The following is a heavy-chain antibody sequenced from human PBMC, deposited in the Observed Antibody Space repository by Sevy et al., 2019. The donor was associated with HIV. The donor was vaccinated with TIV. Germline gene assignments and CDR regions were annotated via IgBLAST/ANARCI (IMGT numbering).Heavy chain of an antibody. Sequence: GGSLRLSCAASGFTFSSYAMSWVRQTPGKGLEWVSAISGSDGRTYYIDSVKGRFTITRDNSKNTVDLQMSSLRADDTAFYYCLREGCIHTGCHSLADFWGQGTLVTVSS. V-gene: IGHV3-23*01. D-gene: IGHD5-18*01. CDR2: ISGSDGRT. J-gene: IGHJ1*01. CDR1: GFTFSSYA. CDR3: LREGCIHTGCHSLADF.